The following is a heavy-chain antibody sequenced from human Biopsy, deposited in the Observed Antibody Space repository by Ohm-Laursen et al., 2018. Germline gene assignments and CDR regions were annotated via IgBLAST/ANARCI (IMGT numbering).Heavy chain of an antibody. CDR3: AQTRAHNFGALEF. D-gene: IGHD1-1*01. J-gene: IGHJ4*01. Sequence: TQTLTLTCRFSGFSLSSTGMRISWVRQPPGKALECLGRIDWDDDKFYSPSLETRLSLSKDTTTNQVVLTLTDVDPEDTATYYCAQTRAHNFGALEFWGQGILVTVSS. CDR1: GFSLSSTGMR. CDR2: IDWDDDK. V-gene: IGHV2-70*04.